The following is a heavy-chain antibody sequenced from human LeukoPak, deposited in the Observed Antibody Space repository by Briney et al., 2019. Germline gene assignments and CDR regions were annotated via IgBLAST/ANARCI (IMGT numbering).Heavy chain of an antibody. J-gene: IGHJ4*02. V-gene: IGHV3-23*01. CDR3: VKGGGSGGQGRLDY. CDR1: GFTFSSQA. CDR2: ITIGGDST. D-gene: IGHD3-10*01. Sequence: GGSLRLSCAASGFTFSSQAMSWVRQAPGKGLEYVSGITIGGDSTFYADSVKGRFTISRDNSKNTLYLQLNGLSAEDTAVYYCVKGGGSGGQGRLDYWGQGSLVTVSS.